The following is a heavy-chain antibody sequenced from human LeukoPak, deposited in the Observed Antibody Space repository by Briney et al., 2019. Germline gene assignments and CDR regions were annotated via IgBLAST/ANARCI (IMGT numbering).Heavy chain of an antibody. J-gene: IGHJ6*02. CDR2: ISSSSSTI. D-gene: IGHD6-13*01. V-gene: IGHV3-48*01. Sequence: GGSLRLSCAASGFTFSSYSMNWVRQAPGKGLEWVSYISSSSSTIYYADSVKGRFTISRDNAKNSLYLQMNSLRAEDTAVYYCARCSSSWYWGGMDVWGQGTTVTVSS. CDR3: ARCSSSWYWGGMDV. CDR1: GFTFSSYS.